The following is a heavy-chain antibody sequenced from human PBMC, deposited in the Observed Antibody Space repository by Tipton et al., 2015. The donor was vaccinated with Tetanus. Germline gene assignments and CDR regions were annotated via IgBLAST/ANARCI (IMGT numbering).Heavy chain of an antibody. V-gene: IGHV1-69*01. CDR1: GGTFTNYA. CDR2: ITPIFGTT. CDR3: AKAKSWINLWFGDY. J-gene: IGHJ4*02. Sequence: QSGPEVKKPGSSVKVSCKASGGTFTNYALSWVRQAPGQGLEWVGGITPIFGTTNSAPKFQGRVTITADDSTNTAYLELSSLRSEDTAVYYCAKAKSWINLWFGDYWGQGVLVIVSP. D-gene: IGHD3-10*01.